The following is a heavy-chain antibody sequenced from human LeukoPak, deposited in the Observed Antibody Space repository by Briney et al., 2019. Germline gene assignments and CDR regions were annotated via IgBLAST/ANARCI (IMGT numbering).Heavy chain of an antibody. CDR2: ISSSSSSI. Sequence: GGSLRLSCAASGFTFSSYSMNWVRQAPGKGLDWVSSISSSSSSIYYADSVKGRFTISRDNAKNSLYLQMNSLRAEDTAVYYCARGGAGTGMVRGWYFDYWGQGTLVTVSS. D-gene: IGHD3-10*01. J-gene: IGHJ4*02. CDR1: GFTFSSYS. CDR3: ARGGAGTGMVRGWYFDY. V-gene: IGHV3-21*01.